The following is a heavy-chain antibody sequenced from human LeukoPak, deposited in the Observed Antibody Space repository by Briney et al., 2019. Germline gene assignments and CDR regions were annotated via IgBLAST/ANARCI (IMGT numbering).Heavy chain of an antibody. CDR1: GGSVSSGSYY. CDR2: IYYSGST. J-gene: IGHJ4*02. V-gene: IGHV4-61*01. CDR3: ARFFWSGYYPNAADY. D-gene: IGHD3-3*01. Sequence: SETLSLTCTVSGGSVSSGSYYWSWIRQPPGKGLEWIGYIYYSGSTNYNPSLKSRVTISVDTSKNQFSLKLSSVTAADTAVYYCARFFWSGYYPNAADYWGQGTLVTVSS.